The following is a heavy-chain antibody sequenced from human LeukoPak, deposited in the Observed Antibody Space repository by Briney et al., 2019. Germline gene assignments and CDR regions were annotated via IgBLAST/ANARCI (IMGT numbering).Heavy chain of an antibody. V-gene: IGHV3-30*02. CDR1: GFTFSSYG. J-gene: IGHJ5*02. Sequence: PGGSLRLSCAASGFTFSSYGMHWVRQAPGKGLEWVAFIRYDGSNKYYADSVKGRFTISRDNSKNTPYLQMNSLRAEDTAVYYCAKDLSPGVGNRGDWFDPWGQGTLVTVSS. CDR2: IRYDGSNK. CDR3: AKDLSPGVGNRGDWFDP. D-gene: IGHD1-14*01.